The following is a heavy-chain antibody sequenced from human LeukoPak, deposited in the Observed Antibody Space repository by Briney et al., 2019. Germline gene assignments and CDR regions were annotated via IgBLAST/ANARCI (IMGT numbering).Heavy chain of an antibody. CDR3: AKGGVSIVVVPAANRFDP. J-gene: IGHJ5*02. Sequence: PGGSLRLSCAASGFTFSTYAVNWVRQAPGKGLEWVSAISSSGGTTYYADSVKGRFSISRDNSKNTLYLRMNSLRAEDTAAYYCAKGGVSIVVVPAANRFDPWGQGTLVTVSS. D-gene: IGHD2-2*01. CDR1: GFTFSTYA. CDR2: ISSSGGTT. V-gene: IGHV3-23*01.